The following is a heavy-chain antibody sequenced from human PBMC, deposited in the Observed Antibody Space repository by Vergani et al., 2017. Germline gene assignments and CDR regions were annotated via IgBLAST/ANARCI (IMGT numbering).Heavy chain of an antibody. D-gene: IGHD4-17*01. CDR2: INSDGSST. J-gene: IGHJ6*02. CDR3: ARDATNQSPYGDYYYYYGMDV. V-gene: IGHV3-74*01. Sequence: EVQLVESGGGLVQPGGSLRLSCAASGFTFSSYWMHWVRQAPGKGLVWVSRINSDGSSTSYADSVKGRFTISRDNAKNTLYLQMNSLRAEDTAVYYCARDATNQSPYGDYYYYYGMDVWGQGTTVTVSS. CDR1: GFTFSSYW.